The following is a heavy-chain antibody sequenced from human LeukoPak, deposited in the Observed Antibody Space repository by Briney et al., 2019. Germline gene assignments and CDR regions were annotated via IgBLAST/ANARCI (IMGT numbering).Heavy chain of an antibody. Sequence: SETLSLTCAVYGGSFSGYYWSWIRQPPGKGLEWIGEINHSGSTNYNSSLKSRVTISVDTSKNQFSLKLSSVTAADTAVYYCARWGYYYDSSGFPRRTDYFDYWGQGTLVTVSS. V-gene: IGHV4-34*01. CDR1: GGSFSGYY. D-gene: IGHD3-22*01. CDR3: ARWGYYYDSSGFPRRTDYFDY. J-gene: IGHJ4*02. CDR2: INHSGST.